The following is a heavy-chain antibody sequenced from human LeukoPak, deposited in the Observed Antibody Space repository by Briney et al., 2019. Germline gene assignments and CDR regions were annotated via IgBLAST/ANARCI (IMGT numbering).Heavy chain of an antibody. CDR1: GFTFSSYW. J-gene: IGHJ6*03. D-gene: IGHD6-13*01. Sequence: PGGSLRLSCAASGFTFSSYWMHWVRQAPGKGLVWVSRINSDGSSTSYADSVKGRFTISRDNAKNTLYLQMNSLRAEDTAVYYCARVSGFIAAAGSDLGGDYYYDYMDVWGKGTTVTASS. CDR2: INSDGSST. CDR3: ARVSGFIAAAGSDLGGDYYYDYMDV. V-gene: IGHV3-74*01.